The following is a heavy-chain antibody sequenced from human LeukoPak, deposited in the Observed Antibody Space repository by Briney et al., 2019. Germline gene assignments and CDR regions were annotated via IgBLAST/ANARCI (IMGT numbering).Heavy chain of an antibody. CDR3: VKGLYPQLELLDY. CDR2: ISFDGTYS. Sequence: GGSLRLSCAASGFTFSSYPMHWVRQAPGKGLEWVAVISFDGTYSSHTDSVKGRFTISRDNSKNTLFLQMNRLRLQDTAVYYCVKGLYPQLELLDYWGQGTLVTVSS. V-gene: IGHV3-30-3*01. D-gene: IGHD1-7*01. CDR1: GFTFSSYP. J-gene: IGHJ4*02.